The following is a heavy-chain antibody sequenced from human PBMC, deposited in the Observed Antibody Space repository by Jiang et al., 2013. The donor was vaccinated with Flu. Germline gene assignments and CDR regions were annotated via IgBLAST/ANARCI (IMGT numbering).Heavy chain of an antibody. CDR2: INPNSGGT. CDR3: ARDLSGSNGLSGGYSPYYYGMDV. Sequence: WMGWINPNSGGTNYAQKFQGWVTMTRDTSISTAYMELSRLRSDDTAVYYCARDLSGSNGLSGGYSPYYYGMDVWGKGTTVTVSS. J-gene: IGHJ6*04. D-gene: IGHD6-13*01. V-gene: IGHV1-2*04.